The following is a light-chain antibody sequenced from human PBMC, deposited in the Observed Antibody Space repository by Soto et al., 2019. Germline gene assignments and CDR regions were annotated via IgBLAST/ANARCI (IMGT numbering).Light chain of an antibody. CDR2: DAS. CDR1: QSLNNY. CDR3: QQYYNYSIT. Sequence: CVASQSLNNYLAWYQQKPGKAPKLLIYDASTLERGVPSMFSGNGSGTEFGLTSSHLRSDDFATYSCQQYYNYSITSGPGTRLEIK. J-gene: IGKJ5*01. V-gene: IGKV1-5*01.